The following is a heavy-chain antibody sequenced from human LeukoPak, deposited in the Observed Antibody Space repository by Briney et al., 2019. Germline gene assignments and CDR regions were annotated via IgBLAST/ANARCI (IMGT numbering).Heavy chain of an antibody. V-gene: IGHV3-15*01. Sequence: GGSLRLSCAASGFTFSNAWMSWVRQAPGKGLEWVGRIKSKTDGGTTDYAAPVKGRFTISRDDSKNTLYLQMNSLKTEDTAVYYCTTAPGVGAPPPYFDYWGQGTLVTVSS. D-gene: IGHD1-26*01. CDR3: TTAPGVGAPPPYFDY. CDR2: IKSKTDGGTT. CDR1: GFTFSNAW. J-gene: IGHJ4*02.